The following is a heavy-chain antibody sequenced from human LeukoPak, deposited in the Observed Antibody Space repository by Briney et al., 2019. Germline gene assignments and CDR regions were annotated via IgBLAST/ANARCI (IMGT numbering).Heavy chain of an antibody. CDR3: AKDGTYYDILTHAFDI. V-gene: IGHV3-23*01. CDR1: GFTFSSHA. Sequence: PGGSLRLSCAASGFTFSSHAMSWVRQAPGKGLEWVSALSGSGGSTYYADSVKGRFTISRDNFKNTLYLQMNSLRAEDTAVYYCAKDGTYYDILTHAFDIWGQGTMVTVSS. CDR2: LSGSGGST. J-gene: IGHJ3*02. D-gene: IGHD3-9*01.